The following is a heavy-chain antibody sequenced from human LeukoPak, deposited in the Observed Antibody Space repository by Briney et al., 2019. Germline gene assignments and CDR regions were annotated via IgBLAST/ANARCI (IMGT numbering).Heavy chain of an antibody. D-gene: IGHD2-15*01. V-gene: IGHV4-31*03. CDR3: ARYCSDGSCHSFDY. CDR2: IYYSGST. J-gene: IGHJ4*02. Sequence: PSQTLSLTCTVSGGSISSGGYYWSWIRQHPGKGLEWIGYIYYSGSTYYNPSLKSRVTISVDTSKNQFSLKLSSVTAADTAVYYCARYCSDGSCHSFDYWGQGTLVTVSS. CDR1: GGSISSGGYY.